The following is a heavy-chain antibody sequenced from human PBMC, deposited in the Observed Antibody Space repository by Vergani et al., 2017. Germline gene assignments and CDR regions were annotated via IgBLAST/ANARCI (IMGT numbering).Heavy chain of an antibody. CDR3: TKDCGSRTACLAY. CDR2: ILRETGSI. CDR1: GFSFDDYG. D-gene: IGHD6-6*01. V-gene: IGHV3-9*01. J-gene: IGHJ4*02. Sequence: EELLVESGGDLVQPGRSLRLSCAASGFSFDDYGMHWVRQVPGQGLEWVSGILRETGSIGYADSVRGRFTISRDNAKNTLYLQMNSLRPEDTALYYWTKDCGSRTACLAYWGQGTPVTVSS.